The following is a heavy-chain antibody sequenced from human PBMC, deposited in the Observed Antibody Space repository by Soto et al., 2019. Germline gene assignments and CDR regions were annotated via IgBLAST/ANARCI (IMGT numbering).Heavy chain of an antibody. V-gene: IGHV6-1*01. J-gene: IGHJ4*02. Sequence: QVQLQQSGPGLVKPSQTLSVTCGISGDSVSSNNAAWNWIRQSSSRGLEWLGRTFYRSGWTFDYAVSVKSRLTINPDTSKNQFSLQLKSVTADDTAVYYCARENTMIRGVINPLDYWGQGTLVTVSS. CDR1: GDSVSSNNAA. CDR2: TFYRSGWTF. CDR3: ARENTMIRGVINPLDY. D-gene: IGHD3-10*01.